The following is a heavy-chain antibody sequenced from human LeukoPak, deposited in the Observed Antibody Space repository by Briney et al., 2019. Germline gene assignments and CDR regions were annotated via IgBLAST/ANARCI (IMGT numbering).Heavy chain of an antibody. CDR1: GFTVSSNY. Sequence: PGGSPRLSCAASGFTVSSNYMSWVRQAPGKGLEWVSYIGATDGSKYYADSVKGRFSISRDNAKNSLYLQMNSLRDEDTAVYYCARDHNWAFDIWGQGTMVTVSS. V-gene: IGHV3-48*02. J-gene: IGHJ3*02. D-gene: IGHD3-16*01. CDR3: ARDHNWAFDI. CDR2: IGATDGSK.